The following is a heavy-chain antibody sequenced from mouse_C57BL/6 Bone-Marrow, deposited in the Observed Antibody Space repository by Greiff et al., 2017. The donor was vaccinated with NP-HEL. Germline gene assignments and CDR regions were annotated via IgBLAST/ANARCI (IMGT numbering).Heavy chain of an antibody. D-gene: IGHD1-1*01. CDR3: ARKANYYLRDFDY. J-gene: IGHJ2*01. CDR1: GYTFTNYW. CDR2: IYPGGGYT. Sequence: QVQLQQSGAELVRPGTSVKMSCKASGYTFTNYWIGWAKQRPGHGLEWIGDIYPGGGYTNYNEKFKGKATLTADKSSSTAYMQFSSLTSEDSAIYYCARKANYYLRDFDYWGQGTTLTVSS. V-gene: IGHV1-63*01.